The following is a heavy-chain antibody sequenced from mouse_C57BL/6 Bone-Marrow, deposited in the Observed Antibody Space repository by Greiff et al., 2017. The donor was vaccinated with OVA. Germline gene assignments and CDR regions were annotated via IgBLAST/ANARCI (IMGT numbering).Heavy chain of an antibody. CDR3: ARHEGDGYYEEFAY. D-gene: IGHD2-3*01. V-gene: IGHV5-12*01. CDR1: GFTFSDYY. CDR2: ISNGGGST. Sequence: EVKLMESGGGLVQPGGSLKLSCAASGFTFSDYYMYWVRQTPEKRLEWVAYISNGGGSTYYPDTVKGRFTISRDNAKNTLYLQMSRLKSEDTAMYYCARHEGDGYYEEFAYWGQGTLVTVSA. J-gene: IGHJ3*01.